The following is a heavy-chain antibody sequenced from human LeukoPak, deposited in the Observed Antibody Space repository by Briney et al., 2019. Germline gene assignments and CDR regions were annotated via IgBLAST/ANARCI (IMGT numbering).Heavy chain of an antibody. V-gene: IGHV4-61*02. D-gene: IGHD3-3*01. CDR3: ARDKAFYYFDY. CDR1: GGSISSVSYY. Sequence: PSETLSLTCTVSGGSISSVSYYWSWIRQPARKGLEWIGRIYTSGSTNYNPSLKSRVTISVDTSKNQFSLKLSSVTAADTAVYYCARDKAFYYFDYWGQGTLVTVSS. J-gene: IGHJ4*02. CDR2: IYTSGST.